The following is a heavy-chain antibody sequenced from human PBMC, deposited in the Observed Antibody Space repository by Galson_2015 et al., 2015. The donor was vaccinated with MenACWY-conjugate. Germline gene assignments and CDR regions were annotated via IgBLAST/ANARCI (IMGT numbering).Heavy chain of an antibody. J-gene: IGHJ6*02. CDR3: ARHPPGGRGMDV. V-gene: IGHV5-51*01. Sequence: QSGAEVKKPGESLKISCKASGYNFITYWIGWVRQVPGKGLGWVGLISPIDSKTRYSPAFEGRVTISADNSITTAYLQWNSLQASGTAMYYCARHPPGGRGMDVWGQGTTVTVSS. D-gene: IGHD1-26*01. CDR2: ISPIDSKT. CDR1: GYNFITYW.